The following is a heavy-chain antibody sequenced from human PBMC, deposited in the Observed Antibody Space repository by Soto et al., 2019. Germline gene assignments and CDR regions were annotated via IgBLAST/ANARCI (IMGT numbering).Heavy chain of an antibody. CDR2: VHHSGIT. J-gene: IGHJ6*02. V-gene: IGHV4-38-2*01. Sequence: SETLSLTCVVSGYSISSGYYWGWIRQPPGKGLEWIGNVHHSGITYYNPSLKSRVSISRDTSKNHYSLNLSSVTAADTAVYYCARAGDTMIRGVIIMNYYGMDVWGHGTTVTVSS. CDR3: ARAGDTMIRGVIIMNYYGMDV. D-gene: IGHD3-10*01. CDR1: GYSISSGYY.